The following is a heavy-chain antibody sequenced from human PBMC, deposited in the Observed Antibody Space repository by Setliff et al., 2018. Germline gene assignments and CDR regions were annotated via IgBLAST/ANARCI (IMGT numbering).Heavy chain of an antibody. V-gene: IGHV4-34*01. J-gene: IGHJ4*02. CDR3: ASRCGGDY. CDR2: IDHSGST. Sequence: GSLRLSCAASGFTFSGYYMQWVRQAPGKGLEWIGEIDHSGSTNYNPSLKSRVTVSVDTSKNQFSLQLSSVTAADTAVYYCASRCGGDYWGQGTLVTVSS. CDR1: GFTFSGYY.